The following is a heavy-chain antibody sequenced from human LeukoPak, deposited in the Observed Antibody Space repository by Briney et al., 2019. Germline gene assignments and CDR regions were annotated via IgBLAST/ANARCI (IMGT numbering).Heavy chain of an antibody. V-gene: IGHV3-74*01. D-gene: IGHD3-22*01. Sequence: PGGSLRLSCAASGFTFSSYWMHWVRQAPGKGLVWVSCINSDGSSIRYADSVKGRFTISRDNAKNTLYLQMNSLRAEDTAVYHCSRSHYYENSGQFYQYYDLDVWGRGTADSVSS. CDR3: SRSHYYENSGQFYQYYDLDV. CDR1: GFTFSSYW. J-gene: IGHJ6*02. CDR2: INSDGSSI.